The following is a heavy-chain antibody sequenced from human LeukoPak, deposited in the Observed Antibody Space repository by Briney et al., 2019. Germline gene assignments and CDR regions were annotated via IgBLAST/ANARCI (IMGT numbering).Heavy chain of an antibody. V-gene: IGHV1-69*05. J-gene: IGHJ6*02. CDR3: ASINLGYYYYGMDV. Sequence: SVKVSCKASGGTFSSYAISWVRQAPGQGLEWMGGIIPIFGTANYAQKFQGRVTITTDESTSTAYMELNSLRAEDTAVYYCASINLGYYYYGMDVWGQGTTVTVSS. CDR1: GGTFSSYA. CDR2: IIPIFGTA.